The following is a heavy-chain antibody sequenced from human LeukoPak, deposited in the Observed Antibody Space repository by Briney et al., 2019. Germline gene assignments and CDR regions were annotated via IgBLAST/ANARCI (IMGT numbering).Heavy chain of an antibody. Sequence: GGSLRLSCVVSGFTFSSYAMSWVRQAPGKGLEWVSGISGSGGSTYYADSVKGRFTISRDNTKNTLYLQMSSLRAEDTAVYFCAKVNWDDAFDIWGQGAMVTVSS. V-gene: IGHV3-23*01. J-gene: IGHJ3*02. CDR3: AKVNWDDAFDI. CDR1: GFTFSSYA. CDR2: ISGSGGST. D-gene: IGHD7-27*01.